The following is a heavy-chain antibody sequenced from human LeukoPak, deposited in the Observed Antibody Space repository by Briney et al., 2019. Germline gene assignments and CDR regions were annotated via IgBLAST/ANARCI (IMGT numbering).Heavy chain of an antibody. CDR1: GGSFSGYY. D-gene: IGHD6-13*01. V-gene: IGHV4-34*01. CDR3: ARRYSSSWSP. Sequence: PSETLSVTCAVYGGSFSGYYWSWIRQPPGKGLEWIGEINHSGSTNYNPSLKSRVTISVDTSKNQFSLKLSSVTAADTAVYYCARRYSSSWSPWGQGTLVTVSS. J-gene: IGHJ5*02. CDR2: INHSGST.